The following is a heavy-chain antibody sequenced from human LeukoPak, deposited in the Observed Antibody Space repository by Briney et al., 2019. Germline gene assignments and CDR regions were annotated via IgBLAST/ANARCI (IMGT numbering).Heavy chain of an antibody. CDR1: GYTFTSYG. CDR2: ISAYNGNT. Sequence: ASVKVSCKASGYTFTSYGISWVRQAPGQGPEWMGWISAYNGNTNYAQKLQGRVTMTTDTSTSTAYMELRSLRSDDTAVYYCARVAVTVDYYYYMDVWGKGTTVTVSS. V-gene: IGHV1-18*01. CDR3: ARVAVTVDYYYYMDV. J-gene: IGHJ6*03. D-gene: IGHD4-11*01.